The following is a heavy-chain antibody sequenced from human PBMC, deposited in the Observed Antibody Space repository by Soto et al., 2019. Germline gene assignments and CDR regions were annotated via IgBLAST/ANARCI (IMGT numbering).Heavy chain of an antibody. J-gene: IGHJ4*02. D-gene: IGHD6-19*01. CDR3: AKVLKAVAGTYDY. CDR1: GFTFSIYA. Sequence: EVQLLESGGGLVQPGGSLRLSCAASGFTFSIYAISWVRQAPGKGLEWVSAISGSGDYTYYADSVKGRFAISRDNSKNTLYLQMNSLRAEDTAVYYCAKVLKAVAGTYDYWGQGTLVTVSS. CDR2: ISGSGDYT. V-gene: IGHV3-23*01.